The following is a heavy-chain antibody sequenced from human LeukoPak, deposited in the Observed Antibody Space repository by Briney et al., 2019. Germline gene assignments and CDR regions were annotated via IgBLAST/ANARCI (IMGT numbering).Heavy chain of an antibody. CDR3: AEELNWNYGGGWFDP. V-gene: IGHV3-21*04. J-gene: IGHJ5*02. CDR2: ISSSSSYI. D-gene: IGHD1-7*01. Sequence: GGSLRLSCAASGFTFSSYSMNWVRQAPGKGLEWVSSISSSSSYIYYADSVKGRFTISRDNAKNSLYLQMNSLRAEDTAVYYCAEELNWNYGGGWFDPWGQGTLVTVSS. CDR1: GFTFSSYS.